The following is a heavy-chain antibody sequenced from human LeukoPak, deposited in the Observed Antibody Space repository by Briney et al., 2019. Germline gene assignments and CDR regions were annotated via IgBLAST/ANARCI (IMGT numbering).Heavy chain of an antibody. Sequence: GGSLRLSCAASGFTFSSYAMSWVRQAPGKGLEWVSAITGSGRTTYYADSVKGRFTISRDNSNNTLYLQMNSLRAEDTATYYCAKALLYAYIDYWGQGTLVTVSS. CDR1: GFTFSSYA. CDR3: AKALLYAYIDY. CDR2: ITGSGRTT. J-gene: IGHJ4*02. D-gene: IGHD2-8*01. V-gene: IGHV3-23*01.